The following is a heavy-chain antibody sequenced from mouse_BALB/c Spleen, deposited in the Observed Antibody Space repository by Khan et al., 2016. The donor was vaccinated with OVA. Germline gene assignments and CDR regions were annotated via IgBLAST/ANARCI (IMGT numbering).Heavy chain of an antibody. V-gene: IGHV1-20*02. CDR3: ARIYGSDFDY. CDR1: GYSFTGYF. D-gene: IGHD1-1*01. CDR2: INPHIGET. Sequence: EVQLQESGPELVKPGASVKISCKASGYSFTGYFMNWVMQSHGKSLEWIGRINPHIGETFYNQKFKGKATLTVDESSSTANMELRSLASEDSAVYYCARIYGSDFDYWGQGTPLTVSS. J-gene: IGHJ2*01.